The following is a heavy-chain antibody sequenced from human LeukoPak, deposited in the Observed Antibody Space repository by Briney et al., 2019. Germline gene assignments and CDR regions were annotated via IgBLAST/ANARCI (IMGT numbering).Heavy chain of an antibody. V-gene: IGHV3-48*03. CDR2: ISSSGGTM. D-gene: IGHD6-13*01. CDR1: GFTFSRYE. Sequence: PGGSLRLSCAASGFTFSRYEMSWVRQAPGKGLEWVSYISSSGGTMYYADSVKGRLTISRDNAKNSLYLQMNSLRAEDTAVYYCASHFPHSNSWAEYWGQGTLVTVSS. CDR3: ASHFPHSNSWAEY. J-gene: IGHJ4*02.